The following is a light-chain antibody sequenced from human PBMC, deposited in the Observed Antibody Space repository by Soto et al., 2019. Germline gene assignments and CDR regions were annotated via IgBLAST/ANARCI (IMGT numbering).Light chain of an antibody. Sequence: DIVMTQSPGTLSVSPGERANLACRASQTGISSLAWYQQKPGQAPRLLMYGASTRATGIPARFSGSGSGTEFTLTISSLQSEDFAVYYCQQYNNWPQTFGQGTKVETK. V-gene: IGKV3-15*01. CDR3: QQYNNWPQT. CDR2: GAS. J-gene: IGKJ2*01. CDR1: QTGISS.